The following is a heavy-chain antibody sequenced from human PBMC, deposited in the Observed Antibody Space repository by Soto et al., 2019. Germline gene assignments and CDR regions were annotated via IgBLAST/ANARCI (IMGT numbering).Heavy chain of an antibody. CDR1: GGTFSSSG. CDR3: ARWQQPRGTDDPYAVDV. Sequence: QVQLVQSGTEVKKPGSSVKVSCKASGGTFSSSGFSWVRQAPGQGLEWMGMIVPSLDTTKYAQKFQARVTITADQFTSTAYMALSSLRDEDTAVYYCARWQQPRGTDDPYAVDVWGQGTRVIVSS. CDR2: IVPSLDTT. V-gene: IGHV1-69*09. D-gene: IGHD2-8*01. J-gene: IGHJ3*01.